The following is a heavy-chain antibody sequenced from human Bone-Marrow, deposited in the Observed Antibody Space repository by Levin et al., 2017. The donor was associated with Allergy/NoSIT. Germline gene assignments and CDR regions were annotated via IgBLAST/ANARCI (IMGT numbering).Heavy chain of an antibody. J-gene: IGHJ4*02. Sequence: GGSLRLSCAASGFTFDDYTMHWVRQAPGKGLEWVSLISWDGGSTYYADSVKGRFTISRDNSKNSLYLQMNSLRTEDTALYYCAKDGFGAAAGMRIDYWGQGTLVTVSS. CDR2: ISWDGGST. D-gene: IGHD6-13*01. V-gene: IGHV3-43*01. CDR1: GFTFDDYT. CDR3: AKDGFGAAAGMRIDY.